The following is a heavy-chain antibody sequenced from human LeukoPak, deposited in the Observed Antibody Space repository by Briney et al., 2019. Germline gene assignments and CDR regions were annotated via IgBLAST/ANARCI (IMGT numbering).Heavy chain of an antibody. CDR1: GFTFSSYS. V-gene: IGHV3-48*01. Sequence: PGGSLRLSCAASGFTFSSYSMNLVRQAPGKGLEWVSYISSSSSTIYYADSVKGRFTISRDNAKNSLYLQMNSLRAEDTAVYYCARRQLLGYWGQGTLVTVSS. J-gene: IGHJ4*02. CDR2: ISSSSSTI. D-gene: IGHD6-6*01. CDR3: ARRQLLGY.